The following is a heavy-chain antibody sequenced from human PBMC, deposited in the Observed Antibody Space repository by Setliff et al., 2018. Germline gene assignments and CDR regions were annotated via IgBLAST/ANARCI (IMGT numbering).Heavy chain of an antibody. CDR2: LYYSGST. Sequence: PSETLSLTCTVSGGFINNGDYNWGWVRQPPGEGLECVGSLYYSGSTYYNPSLQGRVTMTTDTSTSTAYMELSSLTSDDTAVYYCAREGVDTRSSTDYRYYMDVWGKGTTVTVSS. CDR3: AREGVDTRSSTDYRYYMDV. D-gene: IGHD5-18*01. J-gene: IGHJ6*03. CDR1: GGFINNGDYN. V-gene: IGHV4-39*02.